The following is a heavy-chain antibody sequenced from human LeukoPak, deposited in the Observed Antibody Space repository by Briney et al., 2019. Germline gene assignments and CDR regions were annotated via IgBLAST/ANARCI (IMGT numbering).Heavy chain of an antibody. J-gene: IGHJ5*02. CDR2: ISGSGST. D-gene: IGHD1-14*01. V-gene: IGHV4-4*07. CDR1: GVSISTYH. Sequence: SETLSLTCTVSGVSISTYHWTWIRQPAGKGLEWIGRISGSGSTIYNPSLNSRVSISVDTSKNQFSLKLSSVTAADTAVYYCANGTNWFDPWGQGTLVTVSS. CDR3: ANGTNWFDP.